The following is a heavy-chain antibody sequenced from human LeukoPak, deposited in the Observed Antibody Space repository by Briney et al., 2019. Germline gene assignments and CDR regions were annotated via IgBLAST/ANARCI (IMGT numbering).Heavy chain of an antibody. CDR1: GYSFSNYW. V-gene: IGHV5-51*01. J-gene: IGHJ4*02. CDR2: IYPGDSDT. D-gene: IGHD6-13*01. Sequence: GESLKISCKVSGYSFSNYWIGWVRQMPGKGLEWMGLIYPGDSDTRYSPSFQGQVTISADKSISTAYLQWSGLKASDTAMYYCARHHSSWSPFDYWGQGTLVTVSS. CDR3: ARHHSSWSPFDY.